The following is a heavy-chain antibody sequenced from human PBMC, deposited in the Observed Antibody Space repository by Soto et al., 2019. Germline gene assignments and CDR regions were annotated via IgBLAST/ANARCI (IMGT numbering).Heavy chain of an antibody. J-gene: IGHJ4*02. Sequence: EVQLVESGGGLVQPGGSLRLSCAASGFTFDDYSINWVRQAPGKGLEWVSGIGWHGEKIVYADSVKGRFTISRDNAKKSVYLEMNSLRVEDTALYYCTKVHHTVGWHSHFDSWGQGALVTVSS. CDR3: TKVHHTVGWHSHFDS. V-gene: IGHV3-9*01. D-gene: IGHD6-19*01. CDR2: IGWHGEKI. CDR1: GFTFDDYS.